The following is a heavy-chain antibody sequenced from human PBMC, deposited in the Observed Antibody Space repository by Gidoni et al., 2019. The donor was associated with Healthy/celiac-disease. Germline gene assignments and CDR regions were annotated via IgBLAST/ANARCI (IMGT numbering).Heavy chain of an antibody. J-gene: IGHJ4*02. D-gene: IGHD4-17*01. CDR3: ARGQKRPSYGDYRWYAPPTPAGDRYFDY. V-gene: IGHV4-34*01. CDR1: GGSFSGYS. CDR2: INHSGST. Sequence: QVQLQQWGAGLLKPSETLSLTCAVYGGSFSGYSWSWIRQPPGKGLEWIGEINHSGSTNYNPSLKSRVTISVDTSKNQFSLKLSSVTAADTAVYYCARGQKRPSYGDYRWYAPPTPAGDRYFDYWGQGTLVTVSS.